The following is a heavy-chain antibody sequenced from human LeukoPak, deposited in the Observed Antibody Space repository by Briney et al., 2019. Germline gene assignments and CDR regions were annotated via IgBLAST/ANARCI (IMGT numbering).Heavy chain of an antibody. CDR3: ARVSWISYYYYMDV. CDR2: INPNSGGT. J-gene: IGHJ6*03. CDR1: GYTFTGYY. Sequence: ASVKVSCKASGYTFTGYYMHWVRQAPGQRLEWMGWINPNSGGTNYAQKFQGRVTMTRDTSISTAYMELSRLRSDDTAVYYCARVSWISYYYYMDVWGKGTTVTVSS. D-gene: IGHD5-12*01. V-gene: IGHV1-2*02.